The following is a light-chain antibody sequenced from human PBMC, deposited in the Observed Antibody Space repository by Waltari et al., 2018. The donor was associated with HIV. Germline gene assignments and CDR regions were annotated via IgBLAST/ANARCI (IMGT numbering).Light chain of an antibody. V-gene: IGKV3-20*01. Sequence: EIVFTQSPDTLSLSPGERATLSCRASQSVGVNYLAWYQHKPGQAPSLLIYHASSRATGIPDRFSGSGSATDFTLTISRLEPEDFAVYYCQQYGSSPITFGQGTRLEI. CDR1: QSVGVNY. CDR3: QQYGSSPIT. CDR2: HAS. J-gene: IGKJ5*01.